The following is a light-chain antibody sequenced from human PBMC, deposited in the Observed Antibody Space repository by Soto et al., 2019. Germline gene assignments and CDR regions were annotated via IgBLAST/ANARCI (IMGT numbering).Light chain of an antibody. CDR2: GAS. V-gene: IGKV3-15*01. CDR3: QQYNNWPPLT. CDR1: QSVSSN. J-gene: IGKJ4*01. Sequence: EIVMTQSPATLSVSPGERATLSCMASQSVSSNLARYQQKPGQAPRLLIYGASTRATGIPARFSGSGSGTEFTLTISSLQSEDFAVYYCQQYNNWPPLTFGGGTKVDIK.